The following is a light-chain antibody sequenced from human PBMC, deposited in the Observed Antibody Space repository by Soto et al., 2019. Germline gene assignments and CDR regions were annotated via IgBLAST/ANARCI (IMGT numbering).Light chain of an antibody. CDR2: DAS. J-gene: IGKJ4*01. CDR3: QQYDTLPLT. CDR1: QDISNY. V-gene: IGKV1-33*01. Sequence: DIQMTQSPSSLSASVGDRVTITCQASQDISNYLNWYRQKPGKAPKLLIYDASNLETGVPSRFSGSGSGTDFTFTISSLQPEDIATYYCQQYDTLPLTFGGGTKVDI.